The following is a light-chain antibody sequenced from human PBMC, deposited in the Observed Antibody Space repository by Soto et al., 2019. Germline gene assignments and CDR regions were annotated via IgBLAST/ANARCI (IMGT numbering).Light chain of an antibody. CDR2: DAS. CDR1: QSVSSF. CDR3: QQRSSWT. Sequence: EIVSTQSPATLSLSPGERATLSCRASQSVSSFLGWYQQKPGQAPRLLIYDASNRATGIPARFSGSGSGTDFTLTISSLEPEDFAVYYCQQRSSWTFGQGTKVEIK. J-gene: IGKJ1*01. V-gene: IGKV3-11*01.